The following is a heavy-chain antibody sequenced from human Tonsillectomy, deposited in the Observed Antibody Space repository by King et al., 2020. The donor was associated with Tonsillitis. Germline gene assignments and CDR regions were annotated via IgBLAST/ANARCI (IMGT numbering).Heavy chain of an antibody. CDR2: ISHDGSNI. CDR1: GFTFNTYA. V-gene: IGHV3-30-3*01. Sequence: VQLVESGGGVVQPGTSLRLSCAASGFTFNTYAMHWVRQAPGKGLEWLAVISHDGSNIYYADSVKGRFTIYRDNSKNTLYLQMHILRAEDTAVYYCARAGFSSSWYAAYFDYWGQGTLVTVSS. CDR3: ARAGFSSSWYAAYFDY. J-gene: IGHJ4*02. D-gene: IGHD6-13*01.